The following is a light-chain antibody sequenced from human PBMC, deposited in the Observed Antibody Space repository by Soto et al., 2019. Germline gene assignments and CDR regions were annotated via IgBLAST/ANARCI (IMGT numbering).Light chain of an antibody. CDR3: QHRSNWPIT. CDR1: QSVSSY. Sequence: EIVLTQSPSTLSLSPGERATLSCRTSQSVSSYFAWYQQKPGRAPRLLIYDASNRATGIPARFIGSGSGTDFTLTSSRLAPEDFAFYYCQHRSNWPITFGQGTRLEIK. J-gene: IGKJ5*01. CDR2: DAS. V-gene: IGKV3-11*01.